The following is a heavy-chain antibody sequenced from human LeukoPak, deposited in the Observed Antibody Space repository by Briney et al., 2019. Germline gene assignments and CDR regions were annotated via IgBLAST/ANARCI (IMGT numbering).Heavy chain of an antibody. CDR3: ARDWGICSGSYSHWYFDL. D-gene: IGHD1-26*01. CDR2: IYTSGST. J-gene: IGHJ2*01. V-gene: IGHV4-4*07. CDR1: GGSISSYY. Sequence: PSETLSLTCTVSGGSISSYYWSWIRQPAGKGLEWIGRIYTSGSTNYNPSLKSRVTMSVDTSKNQFSLKLSSVTAADTAVYYCARDWGICSGSYSHWYFDLWGRGTLVTVSS.